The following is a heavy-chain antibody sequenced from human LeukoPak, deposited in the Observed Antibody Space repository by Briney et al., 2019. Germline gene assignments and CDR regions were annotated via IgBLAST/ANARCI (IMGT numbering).Heavy chain of an antibody. CDR3: ARGSIYLWNVPAAIEIDY. CDR1: GFTFSSYS. D-gene: IGHD2-2*02. CDR2: ISSSSSYI. V-gene: IGHV3-21*01. J-gene: IGHJ4*02. Sequence: GGSLRLSCAASGFTFSSYSMNWVRQAPGKGLEWVSSISSSSSYIYYADSVKGRFTISRDNSKNTLYLQMNSLRAEDTAVYYCARGSIYLWNVPAAIEIDYWGQGTLVTVSS.